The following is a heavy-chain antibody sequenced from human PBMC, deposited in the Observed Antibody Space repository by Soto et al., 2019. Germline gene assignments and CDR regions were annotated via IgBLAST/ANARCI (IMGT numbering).Heavy chain of an antibody. CDR2: IKTKTEGGAT. V-gene: IGHV3-15*07. D-gene: IGHD2-15*01. CDR1: DFTISNAW. Sequence: EVQLVESGGGLVKPGGSLRLSCAASDFTISNAWMNWVRQAPGKGLEWVGSIKTKTEGGATDYAAPLKGRFTISRDDSKNTLFLQMNGLKTEDTAVYYCTTGSVEGVWGQGATVTVSS. J-gene: IGHJ6*02. CDR3: TTGSVEGV.